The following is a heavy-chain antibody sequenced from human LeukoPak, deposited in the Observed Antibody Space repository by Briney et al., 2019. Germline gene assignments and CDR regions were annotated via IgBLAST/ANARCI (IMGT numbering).Heavy chain of an antibody. CDR3: ARIYGSGSYSSHYYYGMDV. D-gene: IGHD3-10*01. Sequence: ASVNVSCKASGYTFTGYYMHWVRQAPGQGLEWMGWINPNSGGTNYAQKFQGRVTMTRDTSISTAYMELSRLRSDDTAVYYCARIYGSGSYSSHYYYGMDVWGQGTTVTVSS. CDR1: GYTFTGYY. V-gene: IGHV1-2*02. CDR2: INPNSGGT. J-gene: IGHJ6*02.